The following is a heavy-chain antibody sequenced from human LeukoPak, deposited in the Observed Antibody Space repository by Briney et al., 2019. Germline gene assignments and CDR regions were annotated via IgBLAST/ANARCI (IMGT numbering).Heavy chain of an antibody. CDR3: ASHLGYSGYEPYGMDV. V-gene: IGHV3-21*01. CDR1: GFTFSSYS. CDR2: ISSSSSYI. J-gene: IGHJ6*02. Sequence: GGSLRLSCAASGFTFSSYSMNWVRQAPGKGLEWVSSISSSSSYIYYADSVKGRFTISRDNAKNSLYLQMNSLRAEDTAVYYCASHLGYSGYEPYGMDVWGQGTTVTVSS. D-gene: IGHD5-12*01.